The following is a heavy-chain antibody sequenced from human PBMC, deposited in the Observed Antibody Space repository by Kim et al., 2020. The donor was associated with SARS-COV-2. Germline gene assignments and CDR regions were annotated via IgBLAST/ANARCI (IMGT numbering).Heavy chain of an antibody. D-gene: IGHD3-22*01. CDR2: IIPIFGTA. V-gene: IGHV1-69*13. CDR1: GGTFSSYA. Sequence: SVKVSCKASGGTFSSYAISWVRQAPGQGLEWMGGIIPIFGTANYAQKFQGRVTITADESTSTAYMELSSLRSEDTAMYYCARDTYNDYYDSSGYYRYWGQGTLVTVSS. CDR3: ARDTYNDYYDSSGYYRY. J-gene: IGHJ4*02.